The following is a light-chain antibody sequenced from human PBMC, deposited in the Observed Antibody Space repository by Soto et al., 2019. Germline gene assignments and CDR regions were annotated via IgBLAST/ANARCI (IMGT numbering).Light chain of an antibody. Sequence: EVVLTQSPGTLSLSPGERATLSCRASQSVSSSSLAWYQQKPGQAPRLLIYGASSRATGIPDRFSGSGSGTDFTLTLNRLEPEDFAVYYCQQFGSSSWTFGQGTKVEI. CDR3: QQFGSSSWT. V-gene: IGKV3-20*01. CDR1: QSVSSSS. CDR2: GAS. J-gene: IGKJ1*01.